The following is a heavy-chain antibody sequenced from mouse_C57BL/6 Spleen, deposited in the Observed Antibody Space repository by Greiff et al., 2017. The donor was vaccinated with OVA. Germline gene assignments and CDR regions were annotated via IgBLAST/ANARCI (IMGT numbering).Heavy chain of an antibody. V-gene: IGHV1-81*01. Sequence: QVQLQQSGAELARPGASVKLSCKASGYTFTSYGISWVKQSTGQGLEWIGEIYPRSGNTYYNEKFKGKATLTADKSSSTAYMELRSLTSEDSAVYFCARETPDYYGSSWGYFDVWGTGTTVTVAS. CDR2: IYPRSGNT. CDR3: ARETPDYYGSSWGYFDV. CDR1: GYTFTSYG. J-gene: IGHJ1*03. D-gene: IGHD1-1*01.